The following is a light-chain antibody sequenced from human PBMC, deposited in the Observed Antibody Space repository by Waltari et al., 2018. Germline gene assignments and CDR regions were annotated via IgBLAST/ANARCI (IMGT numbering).Light chain of an antibody. CDR1: QSVHNNY. Sequence: EIVLTQSPGTLSLFPGERATLSCRASQSVHNNYLAWYQQKPGQAPRLLIYGASTRATAIPDRVSGSGSGTDFTLTISRLEPEDCAVYFCQQYARTPPTFGGGTKVEIK. CDR2: GAS. V-gene: IGKV3-20*01. J-gene: IGKJ4*01. CDR3: QQYARTPPT.